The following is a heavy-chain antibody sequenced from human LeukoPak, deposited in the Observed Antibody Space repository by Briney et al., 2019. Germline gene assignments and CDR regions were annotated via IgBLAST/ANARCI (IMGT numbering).Heavy chain of an antibody. CDR3: ARSPDRLGAFDI. Sequence: KPSETLSLTCTVSGGSISSYYWSWIRQRAGKGLEWIGHIYTSGSTNYNPSLKSRGTMSVDTSKNQFSLKLSSVTAADTAVYYCARSPDRLGAFDIWGQGTMVTVSS. CDR1: GGSISSYY. CDR2: IYTSGST. J-gene: IGHJ3*02. V-gene: IGHV4-4*07. D-gene: IGHD1-14*01.